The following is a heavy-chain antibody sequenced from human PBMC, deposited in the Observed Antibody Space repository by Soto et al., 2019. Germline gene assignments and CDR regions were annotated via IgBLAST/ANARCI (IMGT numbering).Heavy chain of an antibody. CDR1: GGSISSGGYY. CDR3: ARISTAIVVVPAAKMDV. V-gene: IGHV4-31*03. J-gene: IGHJ6*04. CDR2: IYYSGST. D-gene: IGHD2-2*01. Sequence: SETLSLTCTVSGGSISSGGYYWSWIRQHPGKGLEWIGYIYYSGSTYYNPSLKSRVTISVDTSKNQFSLKLSSVTAADTAVYYCARISTAIVVVPAAKMDVWGKGPTVTVSS.